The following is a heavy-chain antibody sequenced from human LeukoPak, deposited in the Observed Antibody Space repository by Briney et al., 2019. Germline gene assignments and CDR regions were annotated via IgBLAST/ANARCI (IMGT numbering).Heavy chain of an antibody. D-gene: IGHD4/OR15-4a*01. CDR1: GYTFTSNG. CDR2: ISTNNGDT. V-gene: IGHV1-18*01. J-gene: IGHJ4*02. Sequence: VASVNVSFKASGYTFTSNGISWVRQAPGQGLEWMGWISTNNGDTKYGKKFQGRVIMTTDTSTSTAYMEVRSLRSDDTAVYYCARDDDYNPLVHWGQGTLVTVSS. CDR3: ARDDDYNPLVH.